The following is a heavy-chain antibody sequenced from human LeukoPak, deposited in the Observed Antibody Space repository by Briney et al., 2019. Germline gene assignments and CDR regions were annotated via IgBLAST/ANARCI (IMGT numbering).Heavy chain of an antibody. CDR2: IYYSGRT. CDR3: ARRRYYDSSGYLE. J-gene: IGHJ1*01. Sequence: SETLSLTCSVSGDSVSRSDSYWDWIRQPPGKGLEWIGTIYYSGRTYYSPSLKSRVTMSVDPSNNQFSLNLRSVTAADTAVYYCARRRYYDSSGYLEWGQGTLLSVSS. V-gene: IGHV4-39*01. D-gene: IGHD3-22*01. CDR1: GDSVSRSDSY.